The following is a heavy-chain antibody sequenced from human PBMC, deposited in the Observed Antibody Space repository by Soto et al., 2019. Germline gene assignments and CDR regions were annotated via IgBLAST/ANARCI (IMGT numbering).Heavy chain of an antibody. CDR2: IYYSGST. J-gene: IGHJ3*02. D-gene: IGHD3-22*01. CDR1: GGSISSSSYY. Sequence: SETLSLTCTVSGGSISSSSYYWGWIRQPPGKGLEWIGSIYYSGSTYYNPSLKSRVTISVDTSKNQFSLKLSSVTAADTAVYYCARQPSSGHSEDAFDIWGQGTMVTVSS. V-gene: IGHV4-39*01. CDR3: ARQPSSGHSEDAFDI.